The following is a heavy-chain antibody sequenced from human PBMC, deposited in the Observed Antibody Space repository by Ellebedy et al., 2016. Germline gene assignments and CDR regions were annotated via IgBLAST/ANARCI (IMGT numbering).Heavy chain of an antibody. V-gene: IGHV4-30-4*01. Sequence: SETLSLXXTVSGGSISSGDYYWSWIRQPPGKGLEWIGYIYYSGSTYYNPSLKSRVTISVDTSKNQFSLKLSSVTAADTAVYYCARVDTAMVLDYWGQGTLVTASS. CDR3: ARVDTAMVLDY. CDR2: IYYSGST. CDR1: GGSISSGDYY. D-gene: IGHD5-18*01. J-gene: IGHJ4*02.